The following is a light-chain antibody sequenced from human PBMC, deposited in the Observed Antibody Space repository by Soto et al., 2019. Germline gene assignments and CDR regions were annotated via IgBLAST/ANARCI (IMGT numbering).Light chain of an antibody. CDR2: LNSDGSH. CDR1: SGHSSYT. J-gene: IGLJ3*02. V-gene: IGLV4-69*01. Sequence: QAVATQSPSASASLGAWVKLTCTLSSGHSSYTIAWHQQQPEKGPQYLMKLNSDGSHTKGDGIPDRFSGSSSGAERYLTISSLQSEDEADCYCQTWGTGIRVFGGGTKLTVL. CDR3: QTWGTGIRV.